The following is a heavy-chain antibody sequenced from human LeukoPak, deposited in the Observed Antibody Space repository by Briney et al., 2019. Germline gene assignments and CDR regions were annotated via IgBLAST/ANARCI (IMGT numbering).Heavy chain of an antibody. J-gene: IGHJ4*02. Sequence: GGSLRLSCAASGFTFSSYEMNWVRQAPGKGLEWVSYISSSGSTIYYADSVKGRFTISGDNAKNSLYLQMNSLRAEDTAVYYCARDDSSGYYYPDYWGQGTLVTVSS. D-gene: IGHD3-22*01. CDR3: ARDDSSGYYYPDY. V-gene: IGHV3-48*03. CDR1: GFTFSSYE. CDR2: ISSSGSTI.